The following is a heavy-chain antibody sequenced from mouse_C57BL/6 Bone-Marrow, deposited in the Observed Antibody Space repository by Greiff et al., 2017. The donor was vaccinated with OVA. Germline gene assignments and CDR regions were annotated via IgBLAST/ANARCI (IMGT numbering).Heavy chain of an antibody. Sequence: VKLMESGPGLVQPSQSLSITCTVSGFSLTSYGVHWVRQSPGKGLEWLGVIWRGGSTDYNAAFMSRLSITKDNSKSQVFFKMNSLQADDTAIYYCAKPSLYDSMFAYWGQGTLVTVSA. CDR1: GFSLTSYG. CDR2: IWRGGST. CDR3: AKPSLYDSMFAY. D-gene: IGHD2-3*01. V-gene: IGHV2-5*01. J-gene: IGHJ3*01.